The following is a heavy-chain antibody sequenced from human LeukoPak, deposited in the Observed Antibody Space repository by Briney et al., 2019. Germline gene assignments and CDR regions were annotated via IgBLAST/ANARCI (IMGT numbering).Heavy chain of an antibody. CDR3: ARPLDSSGYSY. V-gene: IGHV3-74*01. J-gene: IGHJ4*02. D-gene: IGHD3-22*01. CDR1: GFTFSSYW. CDR2: INSDWSST. Sequence: PGGSLRLSCAASGFTFSSYWMHWVRQAPGKGLVWVSHINSDWSSTSYADSVKGRFTISRDNAKNTLYLQMNSLRAEDTAVYYCARPLDSSGYSYWGQGTLVTVSS.